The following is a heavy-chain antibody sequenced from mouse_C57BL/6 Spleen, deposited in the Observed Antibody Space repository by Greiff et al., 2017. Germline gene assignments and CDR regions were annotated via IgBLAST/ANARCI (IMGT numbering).Heavy chain of an antibody. J-gene: IGHJ1*03. CDR2: IDPEDGDT. V-gene: IGHV14-1*01. CDR3: FYYSSNWYFDV. Sequence: VQLQQSGAELVRPGASVKLSCTASGFNIKDYYMHWVKQRPEQGLEWIGRIDPEDGDTEYAPKFQGKATMTADTSSNTAYLQLSSLTSEDAAVYCGFYYSSNWYFDVWGTGTTLTVSS. CDR1: GFNIKDYY. D-gene: IGHD1-1*01.